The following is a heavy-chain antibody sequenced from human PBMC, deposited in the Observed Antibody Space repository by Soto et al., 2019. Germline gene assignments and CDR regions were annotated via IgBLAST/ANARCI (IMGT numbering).Heavy chain of an antibody. D-gene: IGHD3-10*01. CDR3: ARGLGELAYDYGMDV. J-gene: IGHJ6*02. CDR1: GGTFSSYP. Sequence: QVQLVQSGAEVKKPGSSVKVSCKASGGTFSSYPISWVRQAPGQGLEWMGGIIPIFGTANYAQKFQGRVTITADRSTTTAYMDLSSVRSEDTAVYYCARGLGELAYDYGMDVWGQGTTVTVSS. CDR2: IIPIFGTA. V-gene: IGHV1-69*06.